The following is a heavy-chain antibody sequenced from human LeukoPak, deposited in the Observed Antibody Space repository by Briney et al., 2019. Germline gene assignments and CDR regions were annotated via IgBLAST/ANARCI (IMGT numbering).Heavy chain of an antibody. Sequence: SETLSLTCAVYGGSFSGYYWSWIRQPPGKGLEWIGEINHSGSANYNPSLKSRVTISVDTSKNQFSLKLSSVTAADTAVYYCARRRYMDVWGKGTTVTISS. CDR1: GGSFSGYY. V-gene: IGHV4-34*01. J-gene: IGHJ6*03. CDR3: ARRRYMDV. CDR2: INHSGSA.